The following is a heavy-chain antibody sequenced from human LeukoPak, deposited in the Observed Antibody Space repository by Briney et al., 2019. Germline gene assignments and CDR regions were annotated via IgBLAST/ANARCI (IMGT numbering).Heavy chain of an antibody. CDR1: GGSISSYY. CDR3: ARETSLPGFASGLGFNY. J-gene: IGHJ4*02. V-gene: IGHV4-59*01. D-gene: IGHD6-19*01. Sequence: SETLSLTCTVSGGSISSYYWSWIRQPPGKGLEWIGYIYYSGNTNYNPSLKSRVAMSTDTSKNQFSLNLTSVTAADTATYYCARETSLPGFASGLGFNYRGQGILVTVSS. CDR2: IYYSGNT.